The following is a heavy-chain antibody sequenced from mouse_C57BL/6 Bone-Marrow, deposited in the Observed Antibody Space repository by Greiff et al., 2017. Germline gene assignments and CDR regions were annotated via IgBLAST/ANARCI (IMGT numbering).Heavy chain of an antibody. Sequence: VQGVESGPGLVQPSQSLSITCTVSGFSLTSYGVHWVRQSPGKGLEWLGVIWSGGSTDYNAAFISRLSISKDNSKSQVFFKMNSLQAADTAIYYCASLDPSSRAMDYWGQGTSVTVSS. J-gene: IGHJ4*01. D-gene: IGHD6-1*01. V-gene: IGHV2-2*01. CDR3: ASLDPSSRAMDY. CDR1: GFSLTSYG. CDR2: IWSGGST.